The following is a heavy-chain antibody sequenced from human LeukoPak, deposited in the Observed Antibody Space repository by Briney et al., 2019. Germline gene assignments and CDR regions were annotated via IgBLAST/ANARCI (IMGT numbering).Heavy chain of an antibody. CDR3: AADLGYCSSTSCRYFDL. CDR2: IHYSGST. J-gene: IGHJ2*01. Sequence: SETLSLTCTVSGGSISSGGYYWSWIRQHPGKGLEWIGYIHYSGSTYYNPSLKSRVTISVDTSKNQFSLKLSSVTAADTAVYYCAADLGYCSSTSCRYFDLWGRGTLVTVSS. V-gene: IGHV4-31*03. CDR1: GGSISSGGYY. D-gene: IGHD2-2*01.